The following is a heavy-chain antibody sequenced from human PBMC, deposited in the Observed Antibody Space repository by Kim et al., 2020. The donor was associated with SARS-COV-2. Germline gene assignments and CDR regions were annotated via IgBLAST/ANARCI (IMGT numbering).Heavy chain of an antibody. Sequence: VKGRFTISRDNSKNTLYLQMSSLRAEDTAVYYCAKDGVYRGTKGSNWRDPWGQGTLVTVSS. J-gene: IGHJ5*02. D-gene: IGHD1-7*01. V-gene: IGHV3-30*02. CDR3: AKDGVYRGTKGSNWRDP.